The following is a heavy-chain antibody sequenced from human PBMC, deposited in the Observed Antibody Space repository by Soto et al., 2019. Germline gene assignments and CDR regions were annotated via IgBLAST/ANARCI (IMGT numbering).Heavy chain of an antibody. CDR1: GGSISCSNW. V-gene: IGHV4-4*02. D-gene: IGHD4-17*01. CDR3: ARGYKDYGDYGQTENWFDP. Sequence: QVQLQESGPGLVKPSGTLSLTCAVSGGSISCSNWWSWVRQPPGKGLWWIGAIYHSGSTNYNPSLKSRVTISVYKSKNQFSRKLSSVTAADTAVYYCARGYKDYGDYGQTENWFDPWGQGTLVTVSS. CDR2: IYHSGST. J-gene: IGHJ5*02.